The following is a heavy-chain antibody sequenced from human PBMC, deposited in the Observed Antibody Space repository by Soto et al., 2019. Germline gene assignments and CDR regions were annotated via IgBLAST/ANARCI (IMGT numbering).Heavy chain of an antibody. J-gene: IGHJ6*02. V-gene: IGHV4-59*01. CDR3: ARQIMVNSYYYYGMDV. Sequence: QVQLQESGPGLVKPLETLSLTCTVSGGSIRSYYWSWIRQPPGKGLEWIAYIYYSGSTNYNPSLKSRVTISVDTSKKQFALKLTSVTAADTGVYYCARQIMVNSYYYYGMDVWGQGTTVTVSS. CDR1: GGSIRSYY. D-gene: IGHD2-21*01. CDR2: IYYSGST.